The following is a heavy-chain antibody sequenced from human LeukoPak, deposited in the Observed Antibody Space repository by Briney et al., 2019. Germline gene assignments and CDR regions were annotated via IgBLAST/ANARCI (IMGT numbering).Heavy chain of an antibody. J-gene: IGHJ4*02. CDR3: ARGSRWELRAIDY. Sequence: PSETLSLTCTVSGGSISSYYWSWIRQPPGKGLEWIGYIYYSGSTNYNPSLKSRVTISVDTSKNQFSLKLSSVTAADTAVYYCARGSRWELRAIDYWGQGTLVTVSS. D-gene: IGHD1-26*01. CDR2: IYYSGST. V-gene: IGHV4-59*01. CDR1: GGSISSYY.